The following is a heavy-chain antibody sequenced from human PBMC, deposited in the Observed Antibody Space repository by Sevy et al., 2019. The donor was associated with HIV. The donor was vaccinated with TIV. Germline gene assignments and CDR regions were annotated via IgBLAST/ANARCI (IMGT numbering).Heavy chain of an antibody. Sequence: GSLRLSCAASGFTFSDYYMSWIRQAPGKGLEWISYIRGSSSAIVYVDSVKGRFAISRNNAKNSLYLHMDNLRAEDTAVYFCVGRPYSSAYSWSYHFDYWGHGTLVTVSS. J-gene: IGHJ4*01. CDR3: VGRPYSSAYSWSYHFDY. V-gene: IGHV3-11*01. D-gene: IGHD3-16*01. CDR2: IRGSSSAI. CDR1: GFTFSDYY.